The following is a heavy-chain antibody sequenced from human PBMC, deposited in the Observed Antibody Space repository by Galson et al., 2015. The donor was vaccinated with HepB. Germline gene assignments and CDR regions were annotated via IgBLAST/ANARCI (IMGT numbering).Heavy chain of an antibody. CDR3: ARGTYYYDSSGYFPGGDV. Sequence: SLRLSCAASGFTFSSYWMHWVRQAPGKGLVWVSRINSDGSSTSYADSVKGRFTISRDNAKNTLYLQMNSLRAEDTAVYYCARGTYYYDSSGYFPGGDVWGQGTTVTVSS. CDR2: INSDGSST. D-gene: IGHD3-22*01. J-gene: IGHJ6*02. V-gene: IGHV3-74*01. CDR1: GFTFSSYW.